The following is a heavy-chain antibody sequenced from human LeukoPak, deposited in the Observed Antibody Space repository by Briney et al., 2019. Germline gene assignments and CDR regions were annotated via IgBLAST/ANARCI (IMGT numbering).Heavy chain of an antibody. CDR1: RYTFTSYD. D-gene: IGHD1-7*01. V-gene: IGHV1-8*01. J-gene: IGHJ4*02. CDR2: MNPNSGNT. Sequence: ASAKVSCKASRYTFTSYDINWVRQATGQGLEWVGWMNPNSGNTGYAQKFQGRVTMTRNTSISTAYMELSSLRSEDTAVYYCARAPSITGTTPPGYWGQGTLVTVSS. CDR3: ARAPSITGTTPPGY.